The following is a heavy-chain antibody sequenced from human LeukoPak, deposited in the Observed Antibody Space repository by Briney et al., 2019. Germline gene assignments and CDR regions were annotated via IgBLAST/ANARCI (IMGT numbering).Heavy chain of an antibody. CDR1: GGSFSGYY. CDR3: ARGRYSGSYYHWFDP. Sequence: SETLSLTCAVYGGSFSGYYWSWIRQPPGKGLEWIGEINHSGSTNYNPSLKSRVTISVDTSKNQFSLKLSSVTAADTAVYYCARGRYSGSYYHWFDPWGQGTLVTVSS. D-gene: IGHD1-26*01. V-gene: IGHV4-34*01. J-gene: IGHJ5*02. CDR2: INHSGST.